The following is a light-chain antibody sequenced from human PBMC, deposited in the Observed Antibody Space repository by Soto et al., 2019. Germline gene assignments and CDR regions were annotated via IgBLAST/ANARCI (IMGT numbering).Light chain of an antibody. CDR1: QRISSA. CDR2: DAS. Sequence: EIVLTQSPATLSCSPGDRAILSCRSSQRISSALAWYQQKPGQAPRLLIYDASSRATGIPDRFSGSGSGTDFTLTIRRLEPKDFAVYYCQQYGSSPFTFGGGTKVDIK. J-gene: IGKJ4*01. V-gene: IGKV3-20*01. CDR3: QQYGSSPFT.